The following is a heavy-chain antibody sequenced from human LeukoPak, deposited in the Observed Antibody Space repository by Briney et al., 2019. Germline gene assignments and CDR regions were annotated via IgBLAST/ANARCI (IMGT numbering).Heavy chain of an antibody. D-gene: IGHD5-24*01. V-gene: IGHV1-69*05. CDR3: ASAPLERAILTPFDY. CDR2: IIPIFGTA. J-gene: IGHJ4*02. Sequence: GSSVKVSCKASGGTFSSYAISWVRQAPGQGLEWMGGIIPIFGTANYAQKFQGRVTITTDESTSTAYMELSSLRSEDTAVYYCASAPLERAILTPFDYWGQGTLVTVSS. CDR1: GGTFSSYA.